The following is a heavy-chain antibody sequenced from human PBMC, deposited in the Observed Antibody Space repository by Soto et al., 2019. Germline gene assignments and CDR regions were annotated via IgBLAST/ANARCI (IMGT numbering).Heavy chain of an antibody. CDR3: ARDSVVREGSYYYYYGMDV. Sequence: SVKVSCKASGGTFSSYAISWVRQAPGQGLEWMGGIIPIFGTANYAQKFQGRVTITADKSTSTAYMELSSLRSEDTAVYYCARDSVVREGSYYYYYGMDVWGQGTTVTVSS. J-gene: IGHJ6*02. V-gene: IGHV1-69*06. CDR1: GGTFSSYA. CDR2: IIPIFGTA. D-gene: IGHD3-10*01.